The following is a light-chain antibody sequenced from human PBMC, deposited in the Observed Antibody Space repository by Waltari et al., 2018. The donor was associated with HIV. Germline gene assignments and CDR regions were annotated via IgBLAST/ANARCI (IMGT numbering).Light chain of an antibody. CDR2: EVS. Sequence: QSALTQPASVSGSPGQSITISCTGTSSAVGAYNSVPWYQQHPDKAPKLMIYEVSNRPSGVSNRFSGSKSGNTASLTISGLQAEDEADYYCSSYTTTRTLVFGGGTKLTVL. CDR3: SSYTTTRTLV. J-gene: IGLJ2*01. V-gene: IGLV2-14*01. CDR1: SSAVGAYNS.